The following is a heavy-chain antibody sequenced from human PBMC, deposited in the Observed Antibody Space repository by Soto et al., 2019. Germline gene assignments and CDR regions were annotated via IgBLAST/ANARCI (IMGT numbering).Heavy chain of an antibody. J-gene: IGHJ3*02. Sequence: SETLSLTCTVSGGSMSRGDYYWSWIRQPPGKGLEWIGFIYHTGSTYYSPSLKSRVAISVDTSKNQFSLKLSSVTAADTAVYYCARLYGLDAFDIWGQGTMVTVSS. CDR2: IYHTGST. CDR1: GGSMSRGDYY. CDR3: ARLYGLDAFDI. D-gene: IGHD3-16*02. V-gene: IGHV4-30-4*01.